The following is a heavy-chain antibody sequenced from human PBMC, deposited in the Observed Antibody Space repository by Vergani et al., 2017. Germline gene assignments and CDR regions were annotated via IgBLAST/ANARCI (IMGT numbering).Heavy chain of an antibody. J-gene: IGHJ6*02. Sequence: QVQLVQSGAEVKKPGASVKVSCKASGYTFTSYGISWVRQAPGQGLEWMGWISAYNGNTNYAQKLQGRVTMTTDTSTSTAYMELRRLRSDDTAVYYCARDTDIVVVPAAPYYYYYYGMDVWGQGTTVTVSS. CDR3: ARDTDIVVVPAAPYYYYYYGMDV. D-gene: IGHD2-2*01. CDR2: ISAYNGNT. V-gene: IGHV1-18*04. CDR1: GYTFTSYG.